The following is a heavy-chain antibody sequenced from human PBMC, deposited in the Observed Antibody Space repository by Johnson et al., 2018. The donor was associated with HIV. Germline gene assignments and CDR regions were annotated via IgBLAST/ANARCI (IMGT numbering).Heavy chain of an antibody. D-gene: IGHD2-15*01. CDR3: ARGAASHAFDI. Sequence: VQLVESGGGLVQPGGSLRLSCAASGFTLSDYWMTWVRQAPGQGLEWVANITQDGSEKLYAAAVTDRFTIARDNAKNAQYMQMSSLRAEDTAVYYCARGAASHAFDIWGQGTMVTVSS. CDR1: GFTLSDYW. CDR2: ITQDGSEK. V-gene: IGHV3-7*03. J-gene: IGHJ3*02.